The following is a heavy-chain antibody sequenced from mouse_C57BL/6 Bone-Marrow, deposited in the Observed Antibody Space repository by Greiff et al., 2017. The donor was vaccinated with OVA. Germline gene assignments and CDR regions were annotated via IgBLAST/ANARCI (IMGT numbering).Heavy chain of an antibody. CDR2: INPNNGGT. Sequence: EVQLQQSGPELVKPGASVKISCKASGYTFTDYYMNWVKQSHGKSLEWIGDINPNNGGTSYNQKFKGKATLTVDKSSSTAYMELRSLTSEDSAVYYCARRGVWDGYYFDYWGQGTTLTVSS. CDR1: GYTFTDYY. D-gene: IGHD4-1*01. J-gene: IGHJ2*01. V-gene: IGHV1-26*01. CDR3: ARRGVWDGYYFDY.